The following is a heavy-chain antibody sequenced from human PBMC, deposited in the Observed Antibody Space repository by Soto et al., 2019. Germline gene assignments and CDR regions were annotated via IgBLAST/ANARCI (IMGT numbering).Heavy chain of an antibody. Sequence: EVQLLESGGGLVQPGGSPRLSCAASGFTFSSYAMSWVRQAPGKGLEWVSAISGSGGSTYYADSVKGRFTISRDNSKNTLYLQMNSLRAEDTAVYYCAKDGGYSYGYVVDAFDIWGQGTMVTVSS. V-gene: IGHV3-23*01. CDR2: ISGSGGST. CDR1: GFTFSSYA. D-gene: IGHD5-18*01. CDR3: AKDGGYSYGYVVDAFDI. J-gene: IGHJ3*02.